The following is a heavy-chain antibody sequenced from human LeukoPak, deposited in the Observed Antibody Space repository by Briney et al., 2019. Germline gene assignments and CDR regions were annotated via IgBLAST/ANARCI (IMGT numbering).Heavy chain of an antibody. J-gene: IGHJ3*02. D-gene: IGHD1-1*01. CDR3: ARVSGSGTALDAFDI. V-gene: IGHV4-38-2*01. Sequence: SETLSLTCAVSGYSISSGHYWGWIRQPPGKGLEWIGSIYHSGSTYFNPSLKSRVTISVDTSKNQFSLTLSSVTAADTAVYFCARVSGSGTALDAFDIWGQGTMVIVSS. CDR1: GYSISSGHY. CDR2: IYHSGST.